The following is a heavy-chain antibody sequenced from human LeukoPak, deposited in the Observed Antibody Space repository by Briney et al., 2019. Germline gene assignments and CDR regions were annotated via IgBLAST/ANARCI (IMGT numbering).Heavy chain of an antibody. D-gene: IGHD4-23*01. CDR3: ARDGYGGYYYYGMDV. Sequence: SETLSLTCTVSGGSISSYYWSWIRQPPGKGLEWIGCVYTSGTTNYNPSLKSRVTISIDTSKNQFSLKLSSVTAADTAVYYCARDGYGGYYYYGMDVWGQGTTVTVSS. CDR1: GGSISSYY. CDR2: VYTSGTT. J-gene: IGHJ6*02. V-gene: IGHV4-4*08.